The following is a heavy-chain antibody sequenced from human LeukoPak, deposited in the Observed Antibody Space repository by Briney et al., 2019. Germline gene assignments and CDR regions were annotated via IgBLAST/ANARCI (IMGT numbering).Heavy chain of an antibody. CDR3: APPPYYYEANGYSVA. D-gene: IGHD3-22*01. J-gene: IGHJ5*02. CDR1: GGSISSSSYY. V-gene: IGHV4-39*07. CDR2: IYYIGNP. Sequence: SETLSLTCTVSGGSISSSSYYWGWIRQPPGKGLEWIGGIYYIGNPYYTPSLKSPVTIAVDTSKHQFSLNMATVKASDTAVYYCAPPPYYYEANGYSVAWGQGTLVTVSS.